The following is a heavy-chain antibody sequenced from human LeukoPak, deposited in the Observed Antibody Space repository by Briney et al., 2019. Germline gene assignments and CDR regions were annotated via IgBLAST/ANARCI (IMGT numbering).Heavy chain of an antibody. D-gene: IGHD6-13*01. CDR3: ARDQGIAAAGHPIDY. CDR2: INHSEST. CDR1: GGSFSGYY. V-gene: IGHV4-34*01. J-gene: IGHJ4*02. Sequence: SETLSLTCAVYGGSFSGYYWSWIRQPPGKGLEWIGEINHSESTNYNPSLKSRVTISGDTSKNQFSLKLTSVTAADTAVYYCARDQGIAAAGHPIDYWGQGTLVTVSS.